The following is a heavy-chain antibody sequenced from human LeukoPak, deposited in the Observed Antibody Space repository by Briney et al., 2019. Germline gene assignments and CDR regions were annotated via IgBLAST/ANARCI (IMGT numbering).Heavy chain of an antibody. CDR3: ARGRDYGPY. Sequence: GGSLRLSCAASGFTLRDYYMSWIRQAPGKGLEWVSYISSSGNTIYYADSVRGRFSISRDNAKNSLFLQMNSLRAEDTAVYYCARGRDYGPYWGQGTLVTVSS. V-gene: IGHV3-11*01. CDR1: GFTLRDYY. D-gene: IGHD4-17*01. CDR2: ISSSGNTI. J-gene: IGHJ4*02.